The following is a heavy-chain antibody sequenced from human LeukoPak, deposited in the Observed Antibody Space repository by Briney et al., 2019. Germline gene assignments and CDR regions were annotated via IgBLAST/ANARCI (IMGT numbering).Heavy chain of an antibody. CDR1: GYSFPAYW. Sequence: GESLKISCKGSGYSFPAYWIAWVRQMPGKGLEWMGIIYPDESNTRYSPSFQGQVTISADKSISTAYLQWSSLRASDTAMYYCARPPSRGYSSSFEYWGQGTLVTVSS. CDR3: ARPPSRGYSSSFEY. V-gene: IGHV5-51*01. J-gene: IGHJ4*02. CDR2: IYPDESNT. D-gene: IGHD2-2*03.